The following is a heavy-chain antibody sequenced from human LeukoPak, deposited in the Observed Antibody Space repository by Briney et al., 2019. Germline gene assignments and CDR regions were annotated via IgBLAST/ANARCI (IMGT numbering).Heavy chain of an antibody. CDR2: ISSSSSTI. V-gene: IGHV3-48*01. D-gene: IGHD2-2*01. CDR1: GFTFSSYS. CDR3: AVVVPAASHYYYYMDV. J-gene: IGHJ6*03. Sequence: GGSLRLSCAASGFTFSSYSMNWVRQAPGKGLEWVSYISSSSSTIYYADSVKGRFTISRDNAKNSLYLQMNSLRAEDTAVYYCAVVVPAASHYYYYMDVWGKGTTVTVSS.